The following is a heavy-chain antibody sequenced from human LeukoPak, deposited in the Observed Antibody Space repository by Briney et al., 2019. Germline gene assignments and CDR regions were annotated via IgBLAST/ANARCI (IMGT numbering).Heavy chain of an antibody. CDR2: FDPEDGET. J-gene: IGHJ4*02. V-gene: IGHV1-24*01. Sequence: GASVKVSCKVSGYTLTVLSMHWVRQAPGKGLEWMGGFDPEDGETIYAQKFQGRVTMTEDTSTDTAYMELSSLRSEDTAVYYCATHYDILTGYYRFDYWGQGTLVTVSS. CDR3: ATHYDILTGYYRFDY. D-gene: IGHD3-9*01. CDR1: GYTLTVLS.